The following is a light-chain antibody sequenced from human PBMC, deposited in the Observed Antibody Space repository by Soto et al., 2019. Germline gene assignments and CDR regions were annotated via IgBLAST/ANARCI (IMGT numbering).Light chain of an antibody. V-gene: IGLV2-14*01. CDR1: SSDVGGYNC. Sequence: QSALTQPASVSGSPGQSITISCTGTSSDVGGYNCVSWYQQHPGKAPKLMIYDVSNRPSGVSNRFSGSKSGNTASLTISGLQAEDEADYYCSSYTSSSRVFGGGTQLTVL. J-gene: IGLJ2*01. CDR3: SSYTSSSRV. CDR2: DVS.